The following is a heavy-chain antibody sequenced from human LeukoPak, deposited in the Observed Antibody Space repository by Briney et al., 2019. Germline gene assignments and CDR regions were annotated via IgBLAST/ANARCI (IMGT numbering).Heavy chain of an antibody. J-gene: IGHJ4*02. CDR2: ISHSGST. CDR1: GGSFSGYY. V-gene: IGHV4-34*01. D-gene: IGHD2-2*01. CDR3: ARGGDIVVVPAAPGEYYFDY. Sequence: SETLSLTCAVYGGSFSGYYWSWIRQPPGKGLEWIGEISHSGSTNYNPSLKSRVTISVDTSKNQFSLKLSSVTAADTAVYYCARGGDIVVVPAAPGEYYFDYWGQGTLVTVSS.